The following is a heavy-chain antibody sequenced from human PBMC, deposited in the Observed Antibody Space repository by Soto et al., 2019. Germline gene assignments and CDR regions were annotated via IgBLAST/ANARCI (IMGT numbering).Heavy chain of an antibody. V-gene: IGHV3-30*18. CDR2: ISYDGSDK. CDR3: AKVGSYGYGSNSDVEY. CDR1: GFTFRNYG. D-gene: IGHD5-18*01. Sequence: QVQLVESGGGVVQPGSSLRLSCAASGFTFRNYGMHWVRQAPGKGLEWVALISYDGSDKYYGDSVKGRFTISRDSSKNXLYLRVSSLRVEDTAVYYCAKVGSYGYGSNSDVEYWGQGTLVTVSS. J-gene: IGHJ4*02.